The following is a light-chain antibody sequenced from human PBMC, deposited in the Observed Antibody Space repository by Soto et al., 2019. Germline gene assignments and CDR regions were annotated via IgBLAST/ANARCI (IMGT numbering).Light chain of an antibody. CDR1: HSVSSRY. CDR2: GAS. V-gene: IGKV3-20*01. CDR3: QQYGSAPPYT. Sequence: EIVLTQSPGTLSLSPGERATLSCRASHSVSSRYLAWYQQKPGQAPRLLIYGASSRATGIPDRFSGSGSGTDFTLTISRLEPEEFAVYYCQQYGSAPPYTFGQGTKLEIK. J-gene: IGKJ2*01.